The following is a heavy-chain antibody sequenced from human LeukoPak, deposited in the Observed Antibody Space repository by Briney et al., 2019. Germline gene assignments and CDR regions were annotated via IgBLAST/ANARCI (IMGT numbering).Heavy chain of an antibody. CDR3: AREVLGYCSGGSCYSGGDY. Sequence: GGSLRLSCAASGFTFSSYSMNWVRQAPGKGLEWVSSISSSSSYTYYADSVKGRFTISRDNAKNSLYLQMNSLRAEDTAVYYCAREVLGYCSGGSCYSGGDYWGQGTLVTVSS. CDR1: GFTFSSYS. CDR2: ISSSSSYT. D-gene: IGHD2-15*01. V-gene: IGHV3-21*01. J-gene: IGHJ4*02.